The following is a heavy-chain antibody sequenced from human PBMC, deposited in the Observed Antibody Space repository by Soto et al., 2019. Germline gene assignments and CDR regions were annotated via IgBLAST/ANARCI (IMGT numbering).Heavy chain of an antibody. Sequence: SETLSLTCAVYGGSFSGYYWSWIRQPPGKGLEWIGEISHSGSTNYNPSLKSRVTISVDTSKIPFSLKLSSVTAADTAVYYCARGGLSVRFEYWGQGALVTV. CDR3: ARGGLSVRFEY. J-gene: IGHJ4*02. D-gene: IGHD6-19*01. V-gene: IGHV4-34*01. CDR2: ISHSGST. CDR1: GGSFSGYY.